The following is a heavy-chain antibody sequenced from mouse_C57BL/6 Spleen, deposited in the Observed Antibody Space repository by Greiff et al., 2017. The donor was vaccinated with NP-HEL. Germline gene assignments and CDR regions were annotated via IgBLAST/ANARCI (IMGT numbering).Heavy chain of an antibody. CDR3: ARSSGLRSFAY. Sequence: EVKLMESGGGLVKPGGSLKLSCSASGFTFSDYGMHWVRQAPEKGLEWVAYISSGSSTIYYADTVKGRFTISRDNAKNTLFLQLTSLRSEDTAMYYCARSSGLRSFAYWGQGTLVTVSA. J-gene: IGHJ3*01. CDR1: GFTFSDYG. CDR2: ISSGSSTI. D-gene: IGHD3-1*01. V-gene: IGHV5-17*01.